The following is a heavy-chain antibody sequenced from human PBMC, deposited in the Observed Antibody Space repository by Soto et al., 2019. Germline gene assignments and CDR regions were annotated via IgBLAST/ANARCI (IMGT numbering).Heavy chain of an antibody. V-gene: IGHV3-23*01. J-gene: IGHJ4*02. CDR1: GFTFSSYA. Sequence: LRLSVAASGFTFSSYAMSWVRQAPGKGLEWVSAISGSGGTTYYADSVKCRFTISRDNSKNTLYLQMNSLRAEDTAVDYCAKEVGRGVAGFDYWGQGTLVTVSS. CDR2: ISGSGGTT. D-gene: IGHD6-19*01. CDR3: AKEVGRGVAGFDY.